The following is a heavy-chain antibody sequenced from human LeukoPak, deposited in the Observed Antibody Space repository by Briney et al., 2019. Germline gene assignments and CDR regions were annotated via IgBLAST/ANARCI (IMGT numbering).Heavy chain of an antibody. CDR2: IKQDGSEK. CDR1: GFTFSNYW. D-gene: IGHD3-10*01. J-gene: IGHJ4*02. V-gene: IGHV3-7*01. Sequence: GGSLRLSCAASGFTFSNYWMSLVRQAPGKRLEWVANIKQDGSEKYYVDSVKGRFTISRDNAKNPLYLQMNSLRAEDTAVYYCARDWDYYGSGSYLGYWGQGTLVTVSS. CDR3: ARDWDYYGSGSYLGY.